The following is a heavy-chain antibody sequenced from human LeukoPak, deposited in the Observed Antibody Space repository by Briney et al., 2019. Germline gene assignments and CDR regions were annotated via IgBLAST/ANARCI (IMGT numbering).Heavy chain of an antibody. D-gene: IGHD1-1*01. J-gene: IGHJ4*02. V-gene: IGHV3-11*03. CDR1: GFSFSDYY. CDR2: ISSSSDYK. CDR3: ARLAWTVDN. Sequence: GGSLRLSCAASGFSFSDYYMSWIRQTPEEGLEWLSYISSSSDYKNYADSLKGRFTISRDNAKNSVYLQMNSLRDDDTAVYYCARLAWTVDNWGQGTLVTVSS.